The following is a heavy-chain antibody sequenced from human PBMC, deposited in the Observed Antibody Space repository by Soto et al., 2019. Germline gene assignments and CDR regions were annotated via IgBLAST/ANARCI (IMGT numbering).Heavy chain of an antibody. V-gene: IGHV1-18*01. Sequence: ASVKVSCKASGYTFTSYGISWVRQAPGQGLEWMGWISAYNGNTNYAQKLQGRVTMTTDTSTSTAYMELRSLRSDDTAVYYCAVVGGITGTNVNFYYYYGMDVWGQGTTVTVSS. D-gene: IGHD1-7*01. CDR1: GYTFTSYG. CDR2: ISAYNGNT. CDR3: AVVGGITGTNVNFYYYYGMDV. J-gene: IGHJ6*02.